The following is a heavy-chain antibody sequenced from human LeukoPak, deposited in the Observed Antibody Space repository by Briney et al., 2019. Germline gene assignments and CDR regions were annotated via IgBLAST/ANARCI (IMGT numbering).Heavy chain of an antibody. Sequence: SETLSLTCAVSGGSISSGGYSWSWIRQPPGKGLEWIGYIYHSGSTYYNPSLKSRVTISVDRSKNQFSLKLSSVTAADTAVYYCARAMVRGVIITDYFFDYWGQGTLDTVSS. CDR3: ARAMVRGVIITDYFFDY. J-gene: IGHJ4*02. D-gene: IGHD3-10*01. V-gene: IGHV4-30-2*01. CDR2: IYHSGST. CDR1: GGSISSGGYS.